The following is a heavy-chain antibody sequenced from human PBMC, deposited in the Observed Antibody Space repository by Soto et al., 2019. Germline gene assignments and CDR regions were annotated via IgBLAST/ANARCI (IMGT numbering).Heavy chain of an antibody. CDR1: GFTFSSYA. CDR2: ISYDGSNK. CDR3: AGGPDFWSGEYYYYGMDV. V-gene: IGHV3-30-3*01. Sequence: GGSLRLSCAASGFTFSSYAMHWVRQAPGKGLEWVAVISYDGSNKYYADSVKGRFTISRDNSKNTLYLQMNSLRAEDTAVYYCAGGPDFWSGEYYYYGMDVWGQGTTVTVSS. J-gene: IGHJ6*02. D-gene: IGHD3-3*01.